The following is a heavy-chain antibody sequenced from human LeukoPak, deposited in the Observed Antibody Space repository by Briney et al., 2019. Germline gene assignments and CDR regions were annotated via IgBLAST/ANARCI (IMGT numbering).Heavy chain of an antibody. CDR3: ASLIEQWLVQDY. CDR2: IYSGGST. J-gene: IGHJ4*02. D-gene: IGHD6-19*01. CDR1: GFTVSSNF. Sequence: PGGSLRLSCAASGFTVSSNFMSWVRQAPGKGLEWVSVIYSGGSTYYADSVKGRFTISRDNSKNKLYLLMNSLRAEDTAVYYCASLIEQWLVQDYWGQGTLVTVSS. V-gene: IGHV3-66*01.